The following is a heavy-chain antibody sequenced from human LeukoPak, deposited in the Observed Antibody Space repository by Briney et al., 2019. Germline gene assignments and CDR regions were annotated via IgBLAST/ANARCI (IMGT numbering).Heavy chain of an antibody. CDR1: GFSFSSYA. Sequence: PGGSLRLSCAASGFSFSSYAMSWVRQAPGKGLEWVSAISGSGGSTYYADSVKGRFTISRDNSKNTLYLQMNSLRAEDTAVYYCTPGGGSSWHDYWGQRTLVTVAS. D-gene: IGHD6-13*01. CDR3: TPGGGSSWHDY. CDR2: ISGSGGST. J-gene: IGHJ4*02. V-gene: IGHV3-23*01.